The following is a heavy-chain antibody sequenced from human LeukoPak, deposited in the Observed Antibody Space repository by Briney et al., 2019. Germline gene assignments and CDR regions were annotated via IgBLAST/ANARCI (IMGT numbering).Heavy chain of an antibody. J-gene: IGHJ6*02. CDR1: GFTFSSYG. D-gene: IGHD6-6*01. Sequence: PGGSLRLSCAASGFTFSSYGMHWVRQAPGQGLGWVAVITYDGSNKYYADSVNGRFTISRDNSKNTLYLQMNSLRAEDTAVYYCAKDRGAARYYYYGMDVWGQGTTVTVSS. CDR3: AKDRGAARYYYYGMDV. CDR2: ITYDGSNK. V-gene: IGHV3-30*18.